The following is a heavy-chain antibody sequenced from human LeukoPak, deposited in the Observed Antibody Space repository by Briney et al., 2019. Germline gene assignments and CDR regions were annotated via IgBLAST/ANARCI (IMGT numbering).Heavy chain of an antibody. CDR2: IYYSGST. CDR3: AREIDSSSSFDY. D-gene: IGHD6-6*01. V-gene: IGHV4-59*11. Sequence: SETLSLTCTVSGGSIRSHYWSWIRQPPGKGLEWIGYIYYSGSTNYNPSLKSRVTISVDTSKNQFSLKLSSVTAADTAVYYCAREIDSSSSFDYWGQGTLVTVSS. CDR1: GGSIRSHY. J-gene: IGHJ4*02.